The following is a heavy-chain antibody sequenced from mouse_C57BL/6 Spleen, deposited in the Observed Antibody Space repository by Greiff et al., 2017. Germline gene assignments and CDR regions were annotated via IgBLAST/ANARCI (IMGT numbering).Heavy chain of an antibody. CDR1: GYTFTSYW. CDR2: IDPSDSYT. CDR3: ARWGDEGAMDY. J-gene: IGHJ4*01. V-gene: IGHV1-50*01. Sequence: QVQLQQPGAELVKPGASVKLSCKASGYTFTSYWMQWVKQRPGQGLEWIGEIDPSDSYTNYNQKFKGKATLTVDTSSSTAYMQLSSLTSEDSAVYYCARWGDEGAMDYGGQGTSVTVSS.